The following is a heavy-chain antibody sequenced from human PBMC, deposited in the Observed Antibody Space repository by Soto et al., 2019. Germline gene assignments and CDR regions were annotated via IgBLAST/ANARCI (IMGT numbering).Heavy chain of an antibody. CDR1: GVTFSSYG. D-gene: IGHD5-18*01. V-gene: IGHV3-30*18. CDR3: AKEGGTEESTLRYRYDC. J-gene: IGHJ4*02. CDR2: ISYDGSVE. Sequence: QVQLVESGGGVVQPGRSLRLSCAVSGVTFSSYGMHWVRQAPGKGLAWVAVISYDGSVEYYADSVKGRVTISRDNPKNMVYLKMNRLRIDDTAVYYCAKEGGTEESTLRYRYDCWGQGTLVTVSS.